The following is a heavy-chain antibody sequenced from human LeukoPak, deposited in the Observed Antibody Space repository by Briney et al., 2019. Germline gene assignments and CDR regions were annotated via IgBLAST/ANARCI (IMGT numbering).Heavy chain of an antibody. Sequence: PSETLSLTCTVSGGSISSYYWSWIRQPAGQGLEWIGRIYISGSTNQNPSLKSRVTMSVDTSRNQVSLTMTSVTAADTAVYYCARTSSSWSPYDYWGQGTLVTVSS. J-gene: IGHJ4*02. CDR1: GGSISSYY. D-gene: IGHD6-13*01. CDR3: ARTSSSWSPYDY. CDR2: IYISGST. V-gene: IGHV4-4*07.